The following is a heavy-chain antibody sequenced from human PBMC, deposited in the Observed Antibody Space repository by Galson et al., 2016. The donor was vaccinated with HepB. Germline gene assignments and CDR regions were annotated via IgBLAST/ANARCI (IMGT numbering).Heavy chain of an antibody. D-gene: IGHD1-1*01. CDR1: GFTFSDYY. CDR3: AKGRTGTTGPVEY. Sequence: SLRLSCAASGFTFSDYYMSWIRQAPGKGLEWVSYISSSSSYTNYAESVKGRFTISRDNAKNSLYLQMNSLRDEDTAVYYCAKGRTGTTGPVEYWGQGTLVTVSS. V-gene: IGHV3-11*05. J-gene: IGHJ4*02. CDR2: ISSSSSYT.